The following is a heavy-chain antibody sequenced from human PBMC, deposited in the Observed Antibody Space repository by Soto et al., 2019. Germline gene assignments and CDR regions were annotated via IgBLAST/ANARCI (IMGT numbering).Heavy chain of an antibody. J-gene: IGHJ3*02. D-gene: IGHD3-22*01. CDR2: IYYSGST. CDR1: DGYIRGRDYY. Sequence: PSETLPHTYRVSDGYIRGRDYYWRRKNQPPGKGLEWIGYIYYSGSTYYNPSLKSRVTISVDTSKNQFSLKLSSVTAADTAVYYCARGHDSSGYAFDIWGQGTMVTGSS. CDR3: ARGHDSSGYAFDI. V-gene: IGHV4-30-4*01.